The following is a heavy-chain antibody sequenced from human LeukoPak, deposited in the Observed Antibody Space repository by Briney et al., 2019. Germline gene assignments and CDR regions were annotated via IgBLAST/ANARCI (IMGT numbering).Heavy chain of an antibody. CDR2: ISSSSSYI. Sequence: GGSLRLSCAASGFTFSSNSMNWVRQAPGKGLEWVSSISSSSSYIYYADSVKGRFTISRDNAKNSLYLQMNSLRAEDTAVYYCARWLGGHYSGSPWGGEGYYYYGMDVWGQGTTVTASS. CDR1: GFTFSSNS. D-gene: IGHD1-26*01. J-gene: IGHJ6*02. V-gene: IGHV3-21*01. CDR3: ARWLGGHYSGSPWGGEGYYYYGMDV.